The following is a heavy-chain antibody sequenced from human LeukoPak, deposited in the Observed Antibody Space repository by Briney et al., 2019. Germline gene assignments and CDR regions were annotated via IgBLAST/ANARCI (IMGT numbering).Heavy chain of an antibody. J-gene: IGHJ6*02. Sequence: SQTLSLTCTVSGGSISSGGYYWSWIRQHPGKGLEWIGYIYYSGSTYYNPSLKSRVSISADTSKNQFSLKLSSVTAADTAVYYCARDAEYYYGSGSYFSGIDVWGQGTTVTVSS. CDR2: IYYSGST. D-gene: IGHD3-10*01. CDR1: GGSISSGGYY. CDR3: ARDAEYYYGSGSYFSGIDV. V-gene: IGHV4-31*03.